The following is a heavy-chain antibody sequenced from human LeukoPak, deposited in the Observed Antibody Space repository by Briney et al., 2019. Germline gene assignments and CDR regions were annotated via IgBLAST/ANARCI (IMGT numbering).Heavy chain of an antibody. CDR1: GGSFSGYY. CDR3: ARVRASLLRFFHNAFDI. V-gene: IGHV4-34*01. CDR2: VNHSGST. Sequence: SETLSLTCAVYGGSFSGYYWSWIRQPPWNGREWIGEVNHSGSTNYNPSLKSRVTISVDTSKNQFSLKLSSVTAADTAVYYCARVRASLLRFFHNAFDIWGQGTMVTVSS. J-gene: IGHJ3*02. D-gene: IGHD3-16*01.